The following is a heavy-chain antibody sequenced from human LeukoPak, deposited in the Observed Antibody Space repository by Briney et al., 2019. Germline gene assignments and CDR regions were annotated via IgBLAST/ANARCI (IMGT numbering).Heavy chain of an antibody. CDR3: ARGVDYYENSGTIDY. D-gene: IGHD3-22*01. J-gene: IGHJ4*02. CDR1: GFTFSDYG. CDR2: IWYDGSNK. V-gene: IGHV3-33*01. Sequence: GGSLRLSCTASGFTFSDYGMHWVRQPPGKGLEWVAIIWYDGSNKKYEDSVKGRLTISRGNSKNTLYLQMNSLRAEDTAVYYCARGVDYYENSGTIDYWGQGTLVTVSS.